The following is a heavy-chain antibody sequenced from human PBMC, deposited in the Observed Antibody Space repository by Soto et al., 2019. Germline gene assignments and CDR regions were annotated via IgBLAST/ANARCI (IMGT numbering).Heavy chain of an antibody. CDR3: ARDPDYGDYSGYLFDS. CDR2: INPTSGGT. Sequence: AAVKVSCKTSGYTFAAYYIHWIRQAPGQGLEWMGWINPTSGGTVYAQNFQDRVTMTRDPSISTAYMELRRLNSDNTAVYYCARDPDYGDYSGYLFDSWGQGTQVTLSS. J-gene: IGHJ4*02. CDR1: GYTFAAYY. D-gene: IGHD4-17*01. V-gene: IGHV1-2*02.